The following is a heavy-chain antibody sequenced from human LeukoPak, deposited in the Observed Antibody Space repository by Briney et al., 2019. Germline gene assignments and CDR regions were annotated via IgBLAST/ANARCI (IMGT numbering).Heavy chain of an antibody. D-gene: IGHD6-13*01. CDR2: VNPNSGGT. CDR3: AREPRASAGRQIDY. J-gene: IGHJ4*02. V-gene: IGHV1-2*02. CDR1: GYPFTGYY. Sequence: ASVKVSCKASGYPFTGYYLHWVRQAPGQGLEWMGWVNPNSGGTNYAQKFQGRVSMTTDTSITTAYMELSRLRSDDTAVFYCAREPRASAGRQIDYWGQGTLVSVSS.